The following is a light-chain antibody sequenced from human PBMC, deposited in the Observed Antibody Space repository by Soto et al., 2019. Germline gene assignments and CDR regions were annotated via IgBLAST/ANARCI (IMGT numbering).Light chain of an antibody. CDR2: AAS. CDR1: QGISSY. V-gene: IGKV1-9*01. J-gene: IGKJ4*01. CDR3: QQLNSYPLT. Sequence: DIPLTQSPSFLSASVGDRVTITCRASQGISSYLAWYQQKPGKAPKLLIYAASTLQSGVPSRFSGSGSWTEFTLTISSLQPEDFATYYCQQLNSYPLTFGGGTKVEIK.